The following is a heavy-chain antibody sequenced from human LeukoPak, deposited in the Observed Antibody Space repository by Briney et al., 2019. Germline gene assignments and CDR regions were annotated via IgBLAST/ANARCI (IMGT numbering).Heavy chain of an antibody. CDR1: GFTFSNYA. D-gene: IGHD2-21*01. CDR2: ITDSGGSK. V-gene: IGHV3-23*01. CDR3: AKALMSLWYFDF. Sequence: PGGSLRLSCAASGFTFSNYAMSWARQAPGKGLEWVSSITDSGGSKSYADSVRGRFTISRDNSKNTLYLQMNSLRAEDTAVYFCAKALMSLWYFDFWGPGALVTVSS. J-gene: IGHJ4*02.